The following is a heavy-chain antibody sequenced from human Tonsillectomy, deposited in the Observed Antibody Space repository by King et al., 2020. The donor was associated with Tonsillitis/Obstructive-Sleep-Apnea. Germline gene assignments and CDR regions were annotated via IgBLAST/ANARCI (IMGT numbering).Heavy chain of an antibody. Sequence: QLQESGPGLVKPSETLSLTCTVSGGSISSYYWSWIRPPAGKGLEWIGRIYTSGSTNYNPSLKSRVTMSVDTSKNQFSLKLSSVTAADTAVYYCARDFTTSQNDAFDIWGQGTMVTVSS. CDR1: GGSISSYY. CDR2: IYTSGST. D-gene: IGHD1-14*01. V-gene: IGHV4-4*07. CDR3: ARDFTTSQNDAFDI. J-gene: IGHJ3*02.